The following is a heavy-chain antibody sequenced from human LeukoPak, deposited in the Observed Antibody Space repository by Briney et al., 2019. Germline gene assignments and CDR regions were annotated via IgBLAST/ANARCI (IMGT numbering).Heavy chain of an antibody. J-gene: IGHJ4*02. CDR1: GGSISSYY. V-gene: IGHV4-59*12. D-gene: IGHD3-10*01. Sequence: SETLSLTCTVSGGSISSYYWSWIRQPPGKGLEWIGYIYYSGSTNYNPSLKSRVTISVDTSKNQFSPKLSSVTAADTAVYYCARDRGSYYYGSEGFDYWGQGTLVTVSS. CDR2: IYYSGST. CDR3: ARDRGSYYYGSEGFDY.